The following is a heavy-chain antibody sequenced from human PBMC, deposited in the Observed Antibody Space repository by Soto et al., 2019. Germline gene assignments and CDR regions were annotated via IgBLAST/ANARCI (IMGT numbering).Heavy chain of an antibody. CDR2: ISKSDNT. J-gene: IGHJ4*02. CDR3: AREDSIIIAAGSDF. V-gene: IGHV3-21*01. D-gene: IGHD6-13*01. Sequence: GGSLRLSCTVSGFAFNNYGINWVRQAPGKGLEWVSAISKSDNTYYSDSVKGRFTISRDNAKNSVSLQMNTLRVADTAVYYCAREDSIIIAAGSDFWGQGTLVTVSS. CDR1: GFAFNNYG.